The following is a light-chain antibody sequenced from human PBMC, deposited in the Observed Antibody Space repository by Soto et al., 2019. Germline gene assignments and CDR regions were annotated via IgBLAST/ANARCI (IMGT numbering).Light chain of an antibody. J-gene: IGKJ1*01. CDR1: QSVHSSH. CDR3: QQYDSSPTT. CDR2: GAS. V-gene: IGKV3-20*01. Sequence: EIVLTQSPGTLSLSPGKRATLSCWASQSVHSSHLAWYQQRPGQPPRLLIYGASSRATGIPDRFSGSGSGTVFTLTISRLEPEDFAVYFCQQYDSSPTTFCQGTKVEIK.